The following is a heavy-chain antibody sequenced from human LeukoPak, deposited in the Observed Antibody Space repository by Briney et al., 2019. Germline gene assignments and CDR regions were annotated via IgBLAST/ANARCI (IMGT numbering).Heavy chain of an antibody. CDR2: FDPEDGET. J-gene: IGHJ4*02. CDR3: ATPGGTIFGVVIPKYFDY. V-gene: IGHV1-24*01. D-gene: IGHD3-3*01. CDR1: GYTLTELS. Sequence: ASVKVSCKVSGYTLTELSMHWVRQAPGKGLEWMGGFDPEDGETIYAQKFQGRVTMTEDTSTDTAYMELSSLRSEDTAVYYCATPGGTIFGVVIPKYFDYWGQGTLVTVSS.